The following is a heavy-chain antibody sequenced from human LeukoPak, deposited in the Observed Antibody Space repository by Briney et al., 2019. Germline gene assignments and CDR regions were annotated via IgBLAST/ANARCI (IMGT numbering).Heavy chain of an antibody. Sequence: GRSLRLSCAASGFTFSSYGMRWVRQAPGKGLEWVAVISYDGSNKYYADSVKGRFTISRDNSKNTLYLQMNSLRAEDTAVYYCAKAPFPYYDILTGSSGAWFDPWGQGTLVTVSS. CDR3: AKAPFPYYDILTGSSGAWFDP. CDR1: GFTFSSYG. J-gene: IGHJ5*02. V-gene: IGHV3-30*18. CDR2: ISYDGSNK. D-gene: IGHD3-9*01.